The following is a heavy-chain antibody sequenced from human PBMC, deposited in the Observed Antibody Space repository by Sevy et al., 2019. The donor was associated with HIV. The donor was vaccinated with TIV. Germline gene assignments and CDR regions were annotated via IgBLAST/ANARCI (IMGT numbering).Heavy chain of an antibody. CDR3: ARHLDMGVVATSPGSEYFDY. CDR2: ISGSGGST. D-gene: IGHD5-12*01. J-gene: IGHJ4*02. CDR1: GFTFSSYA. V-gene: IGHV3-23*01. Sequence: GGSLRLSCAASGFTFSSYAMSWVRQAPGKGLEWVSAISGSGGSTYYADSVKGRFTISRDNSKNTLYLQMNSLRAEDTAVYYCARHLDMGVVATSPGSEYFDYWGQGTLVTVSS.